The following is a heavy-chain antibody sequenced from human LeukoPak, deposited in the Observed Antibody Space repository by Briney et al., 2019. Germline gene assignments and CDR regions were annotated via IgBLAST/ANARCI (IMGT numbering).Heavy chain of an antibody. CDR1: GFTFSSNT. CDR3: AKASGGNVVY. V-gene: IGHV3-23*01. Sequence: GSLILSCAASGFTFSSNTMSWVRQAPGKGLEWVSVISGSGGNTYYADSVKGRFTISRDNSKNTLYLQMNSLRPEDTAVYYCAKASGGNVVYWGQGTLVTVSS. D-gene: IGHD4-23*01. J-gene: IGHJ4*02. CDR2: ISGSGGNT.